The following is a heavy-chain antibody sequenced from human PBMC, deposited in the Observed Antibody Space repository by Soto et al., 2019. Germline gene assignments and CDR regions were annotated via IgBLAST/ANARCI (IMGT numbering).Heavy chain of an antibody. CDR3: ARERGYSYGDIFDL. D-gene: IGHD5-18*01. J-gene: IGHJ2*01. CDR2: IKQDGSEK. Sequence: EVQLVESGGGLVQPGGSLRLSCAASGFTFSSYWMSWVRQAPGKGLEWVANIKQDGSEKYYEDSVKGRFTISRDNAKNSLYLQMNSLRAEDTAVYYCARERGYSYGDIFDLWGRGTLVTVSS. CDR1: GFTFSSYW. V-gene: IGHV3-7*05.